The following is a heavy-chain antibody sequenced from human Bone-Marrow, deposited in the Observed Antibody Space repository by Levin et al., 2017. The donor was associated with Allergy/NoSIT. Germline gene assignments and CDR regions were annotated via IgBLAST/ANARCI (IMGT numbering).Heavy chain of an antibody. D-gene: IGHD3-22*01. J-gene: IGHJ4*02. Sequence: KISCKASGGTFSNYGITWVRQAPGQGLEWMGGIIPKIGTPNYAQKFQGRVTITADESTSTVYMELSSLRSEDTAVYYCARVNAYYYDSSGYPTYYFHYWGQGTPVTVSS. V-gene: IGHV1-69*01. CDR1: GGTFSNYG. CDR2: IIPKIGTP. CDR3: ARVNAYYYDSSGYPTYYFHY.